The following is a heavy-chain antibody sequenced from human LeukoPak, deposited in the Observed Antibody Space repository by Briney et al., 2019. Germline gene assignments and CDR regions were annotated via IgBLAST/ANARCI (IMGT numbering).Heavy chain of an antibody. CDR3: ATGDYYDSSGNDAFNI. D-gene: IGHD3-22*01. V-gene: IGHV1-46*01. Sequence: EASVKVSCKASGYTFTSYDINWVRQAPGQGLEWMGMINPSAGSTSYAQKFQGRVTMTRDTSTSTVYMEPSSLRSEDTAVYYCATGDYYDSSGNDAFNIWGQGAMVTVSS. J-gene: IGHJ3*02. CDR2: INPSAGST. CDR1: GYTFTSYD.